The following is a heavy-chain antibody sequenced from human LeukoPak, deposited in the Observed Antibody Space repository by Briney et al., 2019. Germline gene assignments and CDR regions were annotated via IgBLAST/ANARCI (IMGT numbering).Heavy chain of an antibody. V-gene: IGHV1-3*01. CDR3: ARDLGGHYGMDV. Sequence: ASVKVSCKASGYTFTSYGMHWVRQAPGQRLEWMGWINAGNGNTKYSQKFQGRVTITRDTSASTAYMELSSLRSEDTAVYYCARDLGGHYGMDVWGQGTTVTVSS. D-gene: IGHD3-16*01. J-gene: IGHJ6*02. CDR1: GYTFTSYG. CDR2: INAGNGNT.